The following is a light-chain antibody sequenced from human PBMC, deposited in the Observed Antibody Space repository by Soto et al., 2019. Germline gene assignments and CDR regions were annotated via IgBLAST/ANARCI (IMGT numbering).Light chain of an antibody. CDR1: QSVNSW. V-gene: IGKV1-5*01. CDR2: DAS. J-gene: IGKJ4*01. Sequence: DIQMTQSPSTLSASVGDRVTITCRASQSVNSWLAWYQQRPGQAPNLLLYDASNLESGVPSRFSGSGSGTQFTLTISSLQPDDFATYYCQQYDIFPLTFGGGTKVEIK. CDR3: QQYDIFPLT.